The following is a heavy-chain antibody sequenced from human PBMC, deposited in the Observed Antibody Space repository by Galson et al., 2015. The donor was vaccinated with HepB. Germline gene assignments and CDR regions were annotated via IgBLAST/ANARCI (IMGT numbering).Heavy chain of an antibody. Sequence: SLRLSCAASGFAFSSYTMLWVRQAPGGGLEWVALISSSGRREYYADSVRGRFTISRDDSSNTLFLQINSLRRYDTAVYHCARALRRNTWSHIYYYGLDIWGPGTTVTVS. D-gene: IGHD6-13*01. CDR2: ISSSGRRE. CDR3: ARALRRNTWSHIYYYGLDI. CDR1: GFAFSSYT. J-gene: IGHJ6*02. V-gene: IGHV3-30*04.